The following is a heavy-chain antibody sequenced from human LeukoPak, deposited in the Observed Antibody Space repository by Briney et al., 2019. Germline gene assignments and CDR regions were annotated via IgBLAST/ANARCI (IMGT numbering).Heavy chain of an antibody. V-gene: IGHV4-59*01. Sequence: PSETLSLTCTVSGGSISPCYWSWIRQPPGKGLEWIGYIYYTGSTNYNPSLKSRVTMSVDTSKNQFSLNLKSVTPEDTAVYYCARNLIPEQLVLNFWGQGTLVTVSS. CDR1: GGSISPCY. J-gene: IGHJ4*02. D-gene: IGHD6-13*01. CDR2: IYYTGST. CDR3: ARNLIPEQLVLNF.